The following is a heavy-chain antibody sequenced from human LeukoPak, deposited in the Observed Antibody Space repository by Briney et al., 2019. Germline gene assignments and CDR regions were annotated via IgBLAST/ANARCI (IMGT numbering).Heavy chain of an antibody. D-gene: IGHD3-10*01. CDR1: GGSISSSSYY. CDR2: ISGSGGST. J-gene: IGHJ4*02. CDR3: AKVGLVSSEDY. Sequence: ETLSLTCTVSGGSISSSSYYWGWIRQPPGKGLEWVSAISGSGGSTYYADSVKGRLTISRDNSKNTLYLQTNSLRAEDTAVYYCAKVGLVSSEDYWGQGTLVTVSS. V-gene: IGHV3-23*01.